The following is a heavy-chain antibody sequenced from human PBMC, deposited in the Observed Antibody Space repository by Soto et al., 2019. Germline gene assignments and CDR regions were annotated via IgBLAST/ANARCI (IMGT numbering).Heavy chain of an antibody. D-gene: IGHD1-1*01. V-gene: IGHV4-59*08. J-gene: IGHJ5*02. CDR2: IYYSGST. Sequence: QVQLQESGPGLVKPSETLSLTCTVSGGSISSYYWSWIRQPPGKGLEWIGYIYYSGSTNYNPSLKSRVTIPVDTPKTQSSLKLSSVTAADPPVYFCARLSWVEHPGGFAPGGQGPLVTVSS. CDR1: GGSISSYY. CDR3: ARLSWVEHPGGFAP.